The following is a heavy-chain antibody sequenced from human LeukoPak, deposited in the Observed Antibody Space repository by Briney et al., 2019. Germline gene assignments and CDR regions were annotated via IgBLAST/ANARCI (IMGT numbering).Heavy chain of an antibody. CDR1: GYTFTGYY. D-gene: IGHD3-22*01. V-gene: IGHV1-2*02. J-gene: IGHJ4*02. CDR3: ARVLGQWLMSGGPFDY. CDR2: INPNSGGT. Sequence: ASVKVSCKASGYTFTGYYMHWVRQAPGQGLEWMGWINPNSGGTNYAQKFQGRVTMTRDTSISTAYMELSRLRSDDTAVYYCARVLGQWLMSGGPFDYWGQGTLVTVSS.